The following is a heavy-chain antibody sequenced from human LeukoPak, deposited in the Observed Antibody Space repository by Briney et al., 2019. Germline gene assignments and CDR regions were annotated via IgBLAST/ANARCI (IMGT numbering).Heavy chain of an antibody. CDR2: VWYDGSNK. J-gene: IGHJ4*02. CDR1: GFTFSTYG. Sequence: GGSLRLSCAASGFTFSTYGMHWVRQAPGKGLEWLAVVWYDGSNKYYADSVKGRFTISRDNSKNTLYLQMNSLRAEDTAVYYCAKDAGSYYQRFFDYWGQGTLVTVSS. V-gene: IGHV3-33*06. D-gene: IGHD1-26*01. CDR3: AKDAGSYYQRFFDY.